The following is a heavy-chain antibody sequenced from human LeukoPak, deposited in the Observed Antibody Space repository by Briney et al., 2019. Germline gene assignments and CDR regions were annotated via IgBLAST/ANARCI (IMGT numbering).Heavy chain of an antibody. V-gene: IGHV1-2*02. CDR3: ARVGSSWYSFDY. D-gene: IGHD6-13*01. J-gene: IGHJ4*02. CDR1: GYTFTGYY. CDR2: INPNGGDT. Sequence: GASVKVSCKASGYTFTGYYMHWVRQAPGQGLEWMGWINPNGGDTNFAQKFQGRVTMTRDASISTADMELSRLTSGDTAVYYCARVGSSWYSFDYWGQGTLVTVSS.